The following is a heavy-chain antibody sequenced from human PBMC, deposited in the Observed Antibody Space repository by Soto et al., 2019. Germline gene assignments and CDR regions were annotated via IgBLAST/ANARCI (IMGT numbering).Heavy chain of an antibody. CDR2: TYYRSKWYN. Sequence: SKTLSLTCAISGDSVSSNSAAWNWIRQSPSRGLEWLGRTYYRSKWYNDYAVSVKSRITINPDTSKNQFSLQLNSVTPEDTAVYYCTIAVAGMGDAFYIWGQGTMGTCSS. CDR1: GDSVSSNSAA. V-gene: IGHV6-1*01. J-gene: IGHJ3*02. CDR3: TIAVAGMGDAFYI. D-gene: IGHD6-19*01.